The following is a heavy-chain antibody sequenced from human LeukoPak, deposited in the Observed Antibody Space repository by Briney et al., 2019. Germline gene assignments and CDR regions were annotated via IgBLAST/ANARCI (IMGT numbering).Heavy chain of an antibody. V-gene: IGHV4-59*01. D-gene: IGHD3-22*01. CDR2: IYYSGST. J-gene: IGHJ3*02. CDR1: GGSISSYY. CDR3: ARGSFLIYDSSGYRSIMKLKTGESAKPGAFDI. Sequence: SETLSLTCTVSGGSISSYYWSWIRQPPGKGLEWIGYIYYSGSTYYNPSLKSRVTISVDTSKNQFSLKLSSVTAADTAVYYCARGSFLIYDSSGYRSIMKLKTGESAKPGAFDIWGQGTMVTVSS.